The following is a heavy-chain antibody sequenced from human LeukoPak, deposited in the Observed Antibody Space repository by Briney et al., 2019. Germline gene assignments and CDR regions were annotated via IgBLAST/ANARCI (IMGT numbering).Heavy chain of an antibody. V-gene: IGHV4-34*01. CDR1: GGSFSGYY. CDR2: INHSGST. J-gene: IGHJ4*02. D-gene: IGHD2-15*01. CDR3: ARSPVGYCSGGSCYRDY. Sequence: SETLSLTCAVYGGSFSGYYWSWIRQPPGKGLEWIGEINHSGSTNYNPSLKSRVTISVDTSKNQFSLELSSVTAADTAVYYCARSPVGYCSGGSCYRDYWGQGTLVTVSS.